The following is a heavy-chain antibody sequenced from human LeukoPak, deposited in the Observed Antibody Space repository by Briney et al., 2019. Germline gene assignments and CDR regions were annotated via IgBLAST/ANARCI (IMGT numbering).Heavy chain of an antibody. Sequence: GRSLRLSCAASGFSFGHYGMHWVRQAPGKGLEWVAFISYDGSNEYYADSVKGRFTISRDNSKNTLYLQMNSLRTEDTAVYYCAKTNYDSSGYSDYWGQGTLVTVSS. CDR3: AKTNYDSSGYSDY. V-gene: IGHV3-30*18. CDR1: GFSFGHYG. D-gene: IGHD3-22*01. J-gene: IGHJ4*02. CDR2: ISYDGSNE.